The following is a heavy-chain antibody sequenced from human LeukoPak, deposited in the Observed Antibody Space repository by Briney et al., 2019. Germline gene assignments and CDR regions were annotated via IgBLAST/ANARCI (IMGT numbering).Heavy chain of an antibody. CDR1: GFTLSHFG. CDR2: ISSSSTTI. CDR3: ARNDYDFWSGYHY. Sequence: GGSLRLSCAASGFTLSHFGMNWVRQAPGKGLEWISYISSSSTTIYYADSVKGRFAISRDNAKNSLPLQMNSLRAEDTAVYYCARNDYDFWSGYHYRGQGTLVTVSS. D-gene: IGHD3-3*01. J-gene: IGHJ4*02. V-gene: IGHV3-48*04.